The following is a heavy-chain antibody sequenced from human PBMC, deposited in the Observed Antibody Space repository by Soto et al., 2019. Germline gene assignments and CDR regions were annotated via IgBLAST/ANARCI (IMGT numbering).Heavy chain of an antibody. V-gene: IGHV1-3*01. CDR2: INAGNGNT. J-gene: IGHJ5*02. CDR3: ARGLTRYCSSTGCYPLRDDWFDP. D-gene: IGHD2-2*01. CDR1: GYNYTSYA. Sequence: ASVKASCKASGYNYTSYATHWVRQATRQRLEWMGWINAGNGNTKSSQKFQGRVTITRDASASTAYMELSSLRSEDTAVYYCARGLTRYCSSTGCYPLRDDWFDPWGQGTLVTVSS.